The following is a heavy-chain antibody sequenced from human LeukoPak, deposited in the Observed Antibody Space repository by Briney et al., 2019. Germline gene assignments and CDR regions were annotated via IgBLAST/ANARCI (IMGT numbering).Heavy chain of an antibody. V-gene: IGHV3-21*01. D-gene: IGHD5-24*01. J-gene: IGHJ3*02. CDR2: IYSTTTYI. Sequence: GGSLRLSCAASGFTFSSFSMNWVRQAPGKGLEWVSSIYSTTTYIYYADSAKGRFTISRDNAENSLYLQMNSLRAEDTAVYYCARDQFIHAFDIWGQGTMVTVSS. CDR1: GFTFSSFS. CDR3: ARDQFIHAFDI.